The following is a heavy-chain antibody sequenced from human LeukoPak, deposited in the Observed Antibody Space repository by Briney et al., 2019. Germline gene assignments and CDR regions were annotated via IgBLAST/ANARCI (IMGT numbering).Heavy chain of an antibody. CDR2: IYYSGCT. CDR3: ARGPSYYYDSSGHAFDI. Sequence: SDTLSLTCTVSGRSISSYYWRWIRQPPGKGLEWIGYIYYSGCTNYNPSLKSRVTISVDTSKNQFSLKLSSVTAADTAVYYCARGPSYYYDSSGHAFDIWGQGTMVTVSS. CDR1: GRSISSYY. D-gene: IGHD3-22*01. J-gene: IGHJ3*02. V-gene: IGHV4-59*08.